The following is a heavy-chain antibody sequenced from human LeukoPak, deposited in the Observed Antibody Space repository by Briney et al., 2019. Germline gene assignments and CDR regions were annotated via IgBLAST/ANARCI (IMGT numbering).Heavy chain of an antibody. D-gene: IGHD6-13*01. CDR1: GGSIRNYW. J-gene: IGHJ4*02. V-gene: IGHV4-59*01. CDR2: VFDSGGT. Sequence: SETLSLTFTVSGGSIRNYWWSWIRQPPGKGLEWIGYVFDSGGTNYNPSLKSRVTISVDTSKKQFSLKLSSVTAADTAVYYCARGYSSSWNYFDYWGQGTLVTVSS. CDR3: ARGYSSSWNYFDY.